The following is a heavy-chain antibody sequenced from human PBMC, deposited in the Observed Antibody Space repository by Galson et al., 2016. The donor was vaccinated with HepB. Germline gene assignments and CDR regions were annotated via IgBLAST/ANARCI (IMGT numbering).Heavy chain of an antibody. D-gene: IGHD2/OR15-2a*01. CDR1: GFTFSGYG. CDR2: DSMDGRRK. Sequence: SLRLSCATSGFTFSGYGMHWARQAPGKGLEWVAADSMDGRRKFYADSVKGRFTISGDNPNNMLFLQMSSLTEDDTAVYYCARRHEYCPPVGCSVDYWGQGTLVSVSS. V-gene: IGHV3-30*03. J-gene: IGHJ4*02. CDR3: ARRHEYCPPVGCSVDY.